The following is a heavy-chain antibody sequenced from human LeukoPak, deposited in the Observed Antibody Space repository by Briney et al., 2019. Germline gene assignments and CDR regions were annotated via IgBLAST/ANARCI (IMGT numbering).Heavy chain of an antibody. V-gene: IGHV3-30*02. CDR1: GSTFSSYG. J-gene: IGHJ4*02. D-gene: IGHD1-26*01. Sequence: GGSLRLSCAASGSTFSSYGMHWVRQAPGKGLEWLTFIRYDGRNKYYADSVKGRFTISRDNSKNTLYLQMNSLRAEDTAMSKDRSGSRTPQYFDFWGQGPLVTVSS. CDR2: IRYDGRNK. CDR3: RSGSRTPQYFDF.